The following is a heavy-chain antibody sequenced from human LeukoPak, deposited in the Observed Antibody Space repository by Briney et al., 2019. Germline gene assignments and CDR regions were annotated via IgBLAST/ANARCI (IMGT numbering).Heavy chain of an antibody. CDR1: GGSISSYY. J-gene: IGHJ4*02. D-gene: IGHD4-23*01. V-gene: IGHV4-59*12. CDR2: IYYSGST. CDR3: AREDGGTSDY. Sequence: SETLSLTCTVSGGSISSYYWSWIRQPPGKGLEWIGYIYYSGSTNYNPSLKSRVTISVDTSKNQFSLKLSSVTAADTAVYYCAREDGGTSDYWGQGTLVTVSS.